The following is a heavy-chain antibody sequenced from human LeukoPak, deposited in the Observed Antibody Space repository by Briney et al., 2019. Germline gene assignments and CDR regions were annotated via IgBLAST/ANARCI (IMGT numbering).Heavy chain of an antibody. J-gene: IGHJ3*02. CDR2: INPNSGGT. Sequence: ASVKVSCKAPGYTFTGNYMHWVRQAPGQGLEWMGWINPNSGGTHYAQKFQGRVTMTRDTSISTAYMELSRLRSDDTAVYYCAREDNWNDCAFDIWGQGTMVTVSS. D-gene: IGHD1-1*01. CDR3: AREDNWNDCAFDI. CDR1: GYTFTGNY. V-gene: IGHV1-2*02.